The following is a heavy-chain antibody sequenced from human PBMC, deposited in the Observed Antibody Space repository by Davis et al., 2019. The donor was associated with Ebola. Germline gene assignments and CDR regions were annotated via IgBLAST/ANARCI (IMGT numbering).Heavy chain of an antibody. D-gene: IGHD4-23*01. CDR2: VILKSGAT. CDR1: RYTFTDYN. Sequence: ASVKVSCKASRYTFTDYNIHWMRQAPGQGLEWLGRVILKSGATNYAQKFQGRVTMTRDTSISTVYMELSSLRYDDTADYYCARGHNSAHEYWGQGTLVTVSS. J-gene: IGHJ4*02. V-gene: IGHV1-2*06. CDR3: ARGHNSAHEY.